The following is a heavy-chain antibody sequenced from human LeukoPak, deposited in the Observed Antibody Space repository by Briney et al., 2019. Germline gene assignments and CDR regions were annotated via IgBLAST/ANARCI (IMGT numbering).Heavy chain of an antibody. V-gene: IGHV4-34*01. CDR3: ARGRIAKIVVVHSFSYSMDV. Sequence: SETLSLTCTVYGGSFTDYFWTWLRQSPGKGLEWIGEINDYTGDTNYNPSLNSRVSISLEKSKNQFSLELRSVTAADTAVYYCARGRIAKIVVVHSFSYSMDVWGQGTTVTVSS. J-gene: IGHJ6*02. CDR1: GGSFTDYF. D-gene: IGHD3-22*01. CDR2: INDYTGDT.